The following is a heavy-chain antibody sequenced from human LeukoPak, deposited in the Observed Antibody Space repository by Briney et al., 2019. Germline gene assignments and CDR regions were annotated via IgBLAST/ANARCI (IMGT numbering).Heavy chain of an antibody. Sequence: ASVKVSCKASGYTFGSYYMHWVRQAPGQGLEWMGIINPSGGSTTYAQKFQGRVTMTRDTSTSTVYMELSSLRSEDTAVYYCARGYYDSGGYRSKLGFDLWGQGTLVTVSS. J-gene: IGHJ4*02. D-gene: IGHD3-22*01. CDR2: INPSGGST. CDR1: GYTFGSYY. CDR3: ARGYYDSGGYRSKLGFDL. V-gene: IGHV1-46*01.